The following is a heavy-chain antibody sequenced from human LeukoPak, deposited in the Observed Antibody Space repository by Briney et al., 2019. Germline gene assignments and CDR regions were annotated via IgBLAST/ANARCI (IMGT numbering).Heavy chain of an antibody. Sequence: GGSLRLSCAASGFTFSSYSMNWVRQAPGKGLEWVSYISSGSSTIYYADSVKGRFTISRDNAKNSLYLQMNSLRAEDTAVYYCANPPALAGATPPDFDYWGQGALVTVSS. CDR1: GFTFSSYS. CDR2: ISSGSSTI. D-gene: IGHD1-26*01. J-gene: IGHJ4*02. V-gene: IGHV3-48*01. CDR3: ANPPALAGATPPDFDY.